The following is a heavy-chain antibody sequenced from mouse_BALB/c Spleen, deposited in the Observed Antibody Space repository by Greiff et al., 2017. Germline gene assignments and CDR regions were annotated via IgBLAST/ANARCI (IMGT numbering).Heavy chain of an antibody. Sequence: EVKLMESGAELVRPGALVKLSCKASGFNIKDYYMHWVKQRPEQGLEWIGWIDPENGNTIYDPKFQGKASITADTSSNTAYLQLSSLTSEDTAVYYCARYGRDAMDYWGQGTSVTVSS. CDR2: IDPENGNT. CDR1: GFNIKDYY. D-gene: IGHD1-1*01. CDR3: ARYGRDAMDY. J-gene: IGHJ4*01. V-gene: IGHV14-1*02.